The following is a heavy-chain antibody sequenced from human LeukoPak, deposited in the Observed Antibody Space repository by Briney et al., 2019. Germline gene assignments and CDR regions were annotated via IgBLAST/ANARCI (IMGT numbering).Heavy chain of an antibody. D-gene: IGHD6-6*01. J-gene: IGHJ4*02. Sequence: ASVKVSCKASGYTFTSYDINWVRQATGQGLEWMGGIIPIFGTANYAQKFQGRVTITADESTSTAYMELSSLRSEDTAVYYCARALAQLVSDWGQGTLVTVSS. CDR1: GYTFTSYD. CDR2: IIPIFGTA. CDR3: ARALAQLVSD. V-gene: IGHV1-69*13.